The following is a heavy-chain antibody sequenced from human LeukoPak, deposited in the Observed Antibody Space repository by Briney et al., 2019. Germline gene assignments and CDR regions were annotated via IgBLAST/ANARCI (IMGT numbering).Heavy chain of an antibody. J-gene: IGHJ4*02. CDR2: ISGSGGST. V-gene: IGHV3-23*01. CDR1: GFTFSSYA. D-gene: IGHD6-19*01. Sequence: GGSLRLSCAASGFTFSSYAMSWVRQTPGKGLEWVSVISGSGGSTNYADSVKGRFTISRDNSKNTVHLQMNSLRAEDTAVYYCAKVRAGLFDYWGQGTLVTVSS. CDR3: AKVRAGLFDY.